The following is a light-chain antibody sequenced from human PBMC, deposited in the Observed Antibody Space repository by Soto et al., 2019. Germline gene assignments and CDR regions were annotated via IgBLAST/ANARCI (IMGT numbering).Light chain of an antibody. V-gene: IGKV1-33*01. CDR1: HDIGNY. J-gene: IGKJ4*01. CDR2: DAY. CDR3: QQYDNMPLT. Sequence: DIQMTQSPSALSASVGDRVTITCQASHDIGNYLNWYQQKPGTAPALLIYDAYTLERGVPSRFSGSGFGTDFSFTINSLHPEDIATYYCQQYDNMPLTFGGGTKLEIK.